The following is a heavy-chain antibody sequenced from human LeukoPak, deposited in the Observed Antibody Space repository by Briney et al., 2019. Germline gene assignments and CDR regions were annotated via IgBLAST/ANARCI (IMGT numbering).Heavy chain of an antibody. J-gene: IGHJ5*02. CDR1: GFTFSSYG. D-gene: IGHD3-10*01. CDR2: ISYDGSNK. V-gene: IGHV3-30*18. Sequence: GGSLRLSCAASGFTFSSYGMHWVRQAPGKGLEWVAVISYDGSNKYYADSVKGRFTISRDNSKNTLYLQMNSLRAEDTAVYYCAKDGYRDGSGLEDWFDPWGQGTLVTVSS. CDR3: AKDGYRDGSGLEDWFDP.